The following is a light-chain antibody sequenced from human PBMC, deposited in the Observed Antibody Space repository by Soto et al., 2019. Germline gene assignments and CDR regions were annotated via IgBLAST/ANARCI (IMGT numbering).Light chain of an antibody. V-gene: IGKV1-33*01. J-gene: IGKJ5*01. CDR3: QQYDGLPT. Sequence: DIPMTPSPSSMSASVGDSVTITCQASQDISNYLNWYQQKPGKAPKVLIYDASNLGTGVPSRFSGSGSGTDFTFSISSLQPEDVATYYCQQYDGLPTFGQGTRLEIK. CDR1: QDISNY. CDR2: DAS.